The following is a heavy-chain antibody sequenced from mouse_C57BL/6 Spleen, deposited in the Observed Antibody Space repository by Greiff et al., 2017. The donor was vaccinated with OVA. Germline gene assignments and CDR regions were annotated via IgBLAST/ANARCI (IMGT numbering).Heavy chain of an antibody. V-gene: IGHV1-7*01. D-gene: IGHD2-3*01. CDR2: INPSSGYT. Sequence: VQRVESGAELAKPGASVKLSCKASGYTFTSYWLHWVKQRPGQGLEWIGYINPSSGYTKYNQKFKDKATLTADKSSSTAYMQLSSLTYEDSAVYYCARSDDGYSRPFAYWGQGTLVTVSA. J-gene: IGHJ3*01. CDR1: GYTFTSYW. CDR3: ARSDDGYSRPFAY.